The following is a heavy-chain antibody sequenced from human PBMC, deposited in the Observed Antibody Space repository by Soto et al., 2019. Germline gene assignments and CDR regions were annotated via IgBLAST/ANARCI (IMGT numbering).Heavy chain of an antibody. V-gene: IGHV1-69*06. J-gene: IGHJ6*02. CDR3: ARHQNCGSDCSYYYYGMDV. D-gene: IGHD2-21*02. Sequence: SVKVSCKASGGTFSSCAISWVRQAPGQGLEWMGGIIPIFGTANYAQKFQGRVTITADKSTSTAYMELSSLRSEDTAVYYCARHQNCGSDCSYYYYGMDVWGQGTTVTVSS. CDR2: IIPIFGTA. CDR1: GGTFSSCA.